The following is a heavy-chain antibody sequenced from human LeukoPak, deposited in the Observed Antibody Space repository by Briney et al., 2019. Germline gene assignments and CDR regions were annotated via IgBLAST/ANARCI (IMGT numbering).Heavy chain of an antibody. V-gene: IGHV4-59*01. J-gene: IGHJ4*02. CDR2: IYYSGST. D-gene: IGHD3-22*01. Sequence: SETLSLTCTVSGGSISSYYWSWIRQPPGKGLEWIGYIYYSGSTYYNPSLRSRVTISVDTSKNQFSLKLTSVTAADTAVYYCARWGGDGHYDSSGSLMADYWGQGTLVTVSS. CDR3: ARWGGDGHYDSSGSLMADY. CDR1: GGSISSYY.